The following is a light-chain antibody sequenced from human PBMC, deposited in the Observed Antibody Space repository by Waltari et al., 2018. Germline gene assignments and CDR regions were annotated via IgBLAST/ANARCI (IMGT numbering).Light chain of an antibody. J-gene: IGKJ2*01. CDR1: QSLLHSNGYNY. CDR2: LNS. Sequence: DIVMTQSPLSLPVTPGEPASISCRSSQSLLHSNGYNYLDWYLQEPGQSPQVLIYLNSNRAAGVPDRFSGSGSGTEFTLKISRVEAEDVGVYYGMQALQTPRTFGQGTRLEIK. V-gene: IGKV2-28*01. CDR3: MQALQTPRT.